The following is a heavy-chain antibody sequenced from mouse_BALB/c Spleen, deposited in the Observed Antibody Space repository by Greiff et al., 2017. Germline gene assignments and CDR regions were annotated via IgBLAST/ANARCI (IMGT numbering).Heavy chain of an antibody. V-gene: IGHV5-12-2*01. D-gene: IGHD6-1*01. CDR1: GFTFSSYT. Sequence: EVKLVESGGGLVQPGGSLKLSCAASGFTFSSYTMSWVRQTPEKRLEWVAYISNGGGSTYYPDTVKGRFTISRDNAKNTLYLQMSSLKSEDTAMYYCASHTLDWGQGTSVTVSS. J-gene: IGHJ4*01. CDR2: ISNGGGST. CDR3: ASHTLD.